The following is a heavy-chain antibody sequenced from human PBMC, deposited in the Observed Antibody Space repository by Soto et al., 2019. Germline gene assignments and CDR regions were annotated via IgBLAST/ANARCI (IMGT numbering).Heavy chain of an antibody. CDR3: AKGQVNYDILTGYYKFAH. J-gene: IGHJ4*02. D-gene: IGHD3-9*01. V-gene: IGHV3-30*18. CDR2: ISYDGSNK. Sequence: PGGSLRLSCAASGFTFSSYGMHWVRQAPGKGLEWVAVISYDGSNKYYADSVKGRFTISRDNSKNTLYLQMNSLRAEDTAVYYCAKGQVNYDILTGYYKFAHWGQGTLVTSPQ. CDR1: GFTFSSYG.